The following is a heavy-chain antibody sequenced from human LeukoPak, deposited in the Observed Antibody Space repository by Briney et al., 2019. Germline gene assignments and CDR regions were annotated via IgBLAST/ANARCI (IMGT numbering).Heavy chain of an antibody. CDR3: ATYTGYDRIFDY. J-gene: IGHJ4*02. D-gene: IGHD5-12*01. CDR2: IGTSGGTT. CDR1: GFISSSYA. V-gene: IGHV3-23*01. Sequence: GGSLRLSCAVSGFISSSYAMSWVRQAPGKGLEWVSAIGTSGGTTVYADSVKGRFTISRDNSKNTLYLQMNSLRAEDTAVYYCATYTGYDRIFDYWGQGTLVTVSS.